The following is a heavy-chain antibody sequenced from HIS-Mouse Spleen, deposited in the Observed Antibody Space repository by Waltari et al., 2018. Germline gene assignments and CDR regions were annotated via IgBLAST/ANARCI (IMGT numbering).Heavy chain of an antibody. D-gene: IGHD6-13*01. CDR2: IYYSWRP. Sequence: QLQLQESGPGLVKPSETLSLTCTVSGGSISSSSYYWGWIRQPPGKGLEWIGSIYYSWRPYSQPSLKSRVTISVDTSKNQFSLRLSSVTAADTAVYYCAREIPYSSSWYDWYFDLWGRGTLVTVSS. CDR1: GGSISSSSYY. CDR3: AREIPYSSSWYDWYFDL. V-gene: IGHV4-39*07. J-gene: IGHJ2*01.